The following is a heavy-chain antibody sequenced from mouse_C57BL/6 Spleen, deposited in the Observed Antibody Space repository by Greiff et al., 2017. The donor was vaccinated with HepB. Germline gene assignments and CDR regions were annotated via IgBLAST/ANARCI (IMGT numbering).Heavy chain of an antibody. D-gene: IGHD1-1*01. Sequence: EVKVEESGAELVRPGASVKLSCTASGFNIKDDYMHWVKQRPEQGLEWIGWIDPENGDTEYASKFQGKATITADTSSNTAYLQLSSLTSEDTAVYYCTTGYGSTFDYWGQGTTLTVSS. CDR1: GFNIKDDY. V-gene: IGHV14-4*01. CDR3: TTGYGSTFDY. J-gene: IGHJ2*01. CDR2: IDPENGDT.